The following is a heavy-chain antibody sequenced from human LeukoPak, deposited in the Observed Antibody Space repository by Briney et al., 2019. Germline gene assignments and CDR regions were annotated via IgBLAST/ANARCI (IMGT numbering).Heavy chain of an antibody. D-gene: IGHD5-24*01. J-gene: IGHJ4*02. V-gene: IGHV4-4*07. CDR3: ARDRGGGYNPSHFDY. Sequence: SETLSLTCTVAAGSISSYYWSWIRQPAGKGLEWIGRIYTSGSTNYNPSLKSRVTMSVDTSKNQFSLKLSSVTAADTAVYYCARDRGGGYNPSHFDYWGQGTLVTVSS. CDR2: IYTSGST. CDR1: AGSISSYY.